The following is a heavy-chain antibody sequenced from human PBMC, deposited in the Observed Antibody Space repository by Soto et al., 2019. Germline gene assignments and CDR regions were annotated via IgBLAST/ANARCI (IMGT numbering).Heavy chain of an antibody. CDR3: GKRGSYSAHGELEY. J-gene: IGHJ4*02. V-gene: IGHV3-23*01. CDR1: GFTLRSYA. Sequence: GGSLRLSCAASGFTLRSYAMTWLRQAPGKGLEWVSGSGGGGEDTYYAAAVKGRFTISRDISKRTLELEMISRRAEDRAVYYCGKRGSYSAHGELEYWGRGSLVTVCS. CDR2: SGGGGEDT. D-gene: IGHD4-4*01.